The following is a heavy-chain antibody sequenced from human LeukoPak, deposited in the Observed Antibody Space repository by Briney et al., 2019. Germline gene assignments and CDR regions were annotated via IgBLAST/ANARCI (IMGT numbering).Heavy chain of an antibody. CDR2: ISSSASII. J-gene: IGHJ4*02. Sequence: GGSLRLSRAAPGFAFSDYYMKWIRPAPGKGVGWISYISSSASIISYADSAKGRFTISRDNAKNSLYLQMNSLRVEDTAVYYCARAPYSSSWYYFDFWGQGTLVTVSS. CDR3: ARAPYSSSWYYFDF. D-gene: IGHD6-13*01. V-gene: IGHV3-11*01. CDR1: GFAFSDYY.